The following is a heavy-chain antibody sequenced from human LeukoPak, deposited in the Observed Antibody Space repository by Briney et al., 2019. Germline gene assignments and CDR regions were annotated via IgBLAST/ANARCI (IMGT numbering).Heavy chain of an antibody. Sequence: GGSLRLSCAASGFTFSSYGMHWVRQAPGKGLEWVAVISYDGSNKYYADSVKGRFTISRDNSKNTLYLQMNSLRAEDTAVYYCAKGVIWYFDLWGRGTLVTVSS. D-gene: IGHD3-22*01. CDR3: AKGVIWYFDL. J-gene: IGHJ2*01. V-gene: IGHV3-30*18. CDR1: GFTFSSYG. CDR2: ISYDGSNK.